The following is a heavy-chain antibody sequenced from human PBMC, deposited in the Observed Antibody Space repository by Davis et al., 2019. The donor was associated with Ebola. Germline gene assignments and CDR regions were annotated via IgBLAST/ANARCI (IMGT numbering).Heavy chain of an antibody. J-gene: IGHJ4*02. CDR1: GYTFTSYD. Sequence: ASVKVSCKASGYTFTSYDITWVRQATGQGLEWMGWMNPNSGNTGYAQKFQGRVTLTRSTSISTAYMELSSLRSDDTSVYYCARGPPVGIQGPVDSWGQGVLVTVSS. D-gene: IGHD6-13*01. CDR3: ARGPPVGIQGPVDS. V-gene: IGHV1-8*01. CDR2: MNPNSGNT.